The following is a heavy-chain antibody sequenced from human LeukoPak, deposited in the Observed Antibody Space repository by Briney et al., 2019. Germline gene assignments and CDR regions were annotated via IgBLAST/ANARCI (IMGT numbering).Heavy chain of an antibody. J-gene: IGHJ3*02. CDR3: ARGGGGIVVVPAARKNDAFDI. Sequence: AETLSLTCTVAGRSISRYYWSWVRQPPGKGREWLGYIYYSGSTNYNPSLKSRVTISVDTSKNQFSLKLSSVTAADTAVYYCARGGGGIVVVPAARKNDAFDIWGQGTMVTVSS. V-gene: IGHV4-59*12. CDR2: IYYSGST. CDR1: GRSISRYY. D-gene: IGHD2-2*01.